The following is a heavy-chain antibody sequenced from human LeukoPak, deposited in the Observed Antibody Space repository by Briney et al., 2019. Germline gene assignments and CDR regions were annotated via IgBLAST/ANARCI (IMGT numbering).Heavy chain of an antibody. CDR1: GFTFSTCG. CDR2: ISYDGSNK. CDR3: AKDPRGGFGELSWGIDY. J-gene: IGHJ4*02. V-gene: IGHV3-30*18. D-gene: IGHD3-10*01. Sequence: GGSLRLSCAASGFTFSTCGMHWVRQAPGKGLEWVALISYDGSNKYYTDSVKGRFTISRDNSKNTLYLQMNSLRADGTAVYYCAKDPRGGFGELSWGIDYWGQGTLVTVSS.